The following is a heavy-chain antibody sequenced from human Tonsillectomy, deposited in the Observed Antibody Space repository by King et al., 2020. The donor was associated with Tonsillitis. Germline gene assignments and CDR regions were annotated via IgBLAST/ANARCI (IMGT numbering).Heavy chain of an antibody. CDR2: INPNSGGT. D-gene: IGHD3-10*01. CDR1: GYTFTGSY. V-gene: IGHV1-2*02. Sequence: VQLVESGAEVKKPGASVKVSCKASGYTFTGSYMHWVRQAPGQGLEWLGWINPNSGGTIYGQKFHGRVTMTRDTSISTAYMELSRLRSDDTAVYYCARDFWFGELLNTFDYWGQGTLVTVSS. CDR3: ARDFWFGELLNTFDY. J-gene: IGHJ4*02.